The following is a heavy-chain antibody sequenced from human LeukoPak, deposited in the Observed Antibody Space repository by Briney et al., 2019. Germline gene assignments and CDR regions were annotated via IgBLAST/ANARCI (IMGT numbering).Heavy chain of an antibody. J-gene: IGHJ4*02. D-gene: IGHD3-16*02. CDR1: GFTFSGYS. Sequence: GGSLRLSCAASGFTFSGYSMNWVRQAPGKGLEWVSSISSSSSYIYYADSVKGRFTISRDNAKNSLYLQMNSLRAEDTAVYYCARAHHRRVYDYVWGSYPYWGQGTLVTVSS. CDR2: ISSSSSYI. CDR3: ARAHHRRVYDYVWGSYPY. V-gene: IGHV3-21*01.